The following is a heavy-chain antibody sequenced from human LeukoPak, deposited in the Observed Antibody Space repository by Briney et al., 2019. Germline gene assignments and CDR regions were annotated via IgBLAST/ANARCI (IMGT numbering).Heavy chain of an antibody. J-gene: IGHJ6*03. Sequence: GASVKVSCKASGYTFTSYYMHWVRQAPGQGLEWMGIINPSGGSTSYAQKFQGRVTMTRDMSTSTDYMELSSLRSEDTAVYYCARVQYPGDFYYYLDVWGKGTTVTISS. CDR1: GYTFTSYY. CDR2: INPSGGST. V-gene: IGHV1-46*01. CDR3: ARVQYPGDFYYYLDV. D-gene: IGHD2-2*01.